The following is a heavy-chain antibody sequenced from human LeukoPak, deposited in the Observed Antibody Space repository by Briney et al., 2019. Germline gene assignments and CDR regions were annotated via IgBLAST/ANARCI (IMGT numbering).Heavy chain of an antibody. J-gene: IGHJ5*02. D-gene: IGHD3-10*01. CDR2: INHSGST. CDR3: ARVLTYYGSTTYHP. Sequence: PSETLSLTCAVYGGSFSGYYWSWIRQPPGKGLEWIGEINHSGSTNYNPSLKSRVTISVDTSKNQFSLKLSSVTAADTAVYYCARVLTYYGSTTYHPWGQGTLVTVSS. CDR1: GGSFSGYY. V-gene: IGHV4-34*01.